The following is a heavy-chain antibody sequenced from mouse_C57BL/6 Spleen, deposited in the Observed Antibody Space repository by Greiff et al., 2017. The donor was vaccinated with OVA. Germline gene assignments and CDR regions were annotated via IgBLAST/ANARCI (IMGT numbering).Heavy chain of an antibody. J-gene: IGHJ3*01. D-gene: IGHD2-1*01. V-gene: IGHV1-76*01. CDR2: IYPGSGNT. Sequence: QVQLQQSGAELVRPGASVKLSCKASGYTFTDYYINWVKQRPGQGLEWIARIYPGSGNTYYNEKFKGKATLTAEKSSSTAYMQLSSLTSEDSAVYFCARGDGNYAGGFAYWGQGTLVTVSA. CDR3: ARGDGNYAGGFAY. CDR1: GYTFTDYY.